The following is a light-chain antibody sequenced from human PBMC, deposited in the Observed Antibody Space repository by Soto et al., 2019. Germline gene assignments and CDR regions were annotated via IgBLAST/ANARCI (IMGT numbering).Light chain of an antibody. J-gene: IGKJ4*01. V-gene: IGKV3-20*01. CDR2: GAS. CDR1: QSVSSNY. CDR3: QQYGSSPPGLT. Sequence: EIVLTQSPGTLSLSPGERATPSCRASQSVSSNYLAWYQQKPGQAPRLLIYGASSRATGIPDRFSGSGTGTDFTLTISRLEPEDFAVYYCQQYGSSPPGLTFGGGTKVEIK.